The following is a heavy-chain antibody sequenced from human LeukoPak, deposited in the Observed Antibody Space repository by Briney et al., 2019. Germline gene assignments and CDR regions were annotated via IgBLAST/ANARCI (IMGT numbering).Heavy chain of an antibody. CDR1: GGTFSSYA. V-gene: IGHV1-69*05. Sequence: SVKVSCKASGGTFSSYAISWVRQAPGQGLEWMGRIIPIFGTANYAQKFQGRVTITTDESTSTAYMELSSLRSEDTAVYYCARDWVYYDSSGYYVGSYFQHWGQGTLVTVSS. CDR3: ARDWVYYDSSGYYVGSYFQH. CDR2: IIPIFGTA. J-gene: IGHJ1*01. D-gene: IGHD3-22*01.